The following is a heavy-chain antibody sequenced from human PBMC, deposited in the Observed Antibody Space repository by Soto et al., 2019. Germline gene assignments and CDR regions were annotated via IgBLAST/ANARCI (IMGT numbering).Heavy chain of an antibody. CDR3: ASGRYCCSTSCYSYYDYGMDV. D-gene: IGHD2-2*01. V-gene: IGHV1-69*13. Sequence: SVKVSCKASGGTFSSYAISWVRQALGQGLEWMGGIIPIFGTANYAQKFQGRVTITADESTSTAYMELSSLRSEDTAVYYCASGRYCCSTSCYSYYDYGMDVWG. CDR2: IIPIFGTA. J-gene: IGHJ6*02. CDR1: GGTFSSYA.